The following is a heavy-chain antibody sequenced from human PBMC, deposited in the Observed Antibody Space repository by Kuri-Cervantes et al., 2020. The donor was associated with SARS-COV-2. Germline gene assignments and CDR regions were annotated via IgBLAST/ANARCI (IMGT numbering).Heavy chain of an antibody. CDR2: IYWDDDK. CDR3: ARSFTTGTTRFPYYYYGMNV. Sequence: SGPTLVKPTETLTLTCTFSGFSLSTRGVGVGWIRQPPGKALEWLALIYWDDDKHYSPSLKTRLTITKDTSKNQVVLTMTNMDPVDTATYYCARSFTTGTTRFPYYYYGMNVWGQGTTVTVSS. V-gene: IGHV2-5*02. J-gene: IGHJ6*02. CDR1: GFSLSTRGVG. D-gene: IGHD1-1*01.